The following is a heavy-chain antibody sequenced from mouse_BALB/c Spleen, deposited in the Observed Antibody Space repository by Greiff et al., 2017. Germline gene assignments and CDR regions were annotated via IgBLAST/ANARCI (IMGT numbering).Heavy chain of an antibody. D-gene: IGHD1-2*01. Sequence: EVHLVESGGGLVKPGGSLKLSCAASGFTFSSYAMSWVRQTPEKRLEWVASISSGGSTYYPDSVKGRFTISRDNARNILYLQMSSLRSEDTAMYYCAREGDYYGYGRKYFDYWGQGTTLTVSS. V-gene: IGHV5-6-5*01. CDR1: GFTFSSYA. CDR3: AREGDYYGYGRKYFDY. CDR2: ISSGGST. J-gene: IGHJ2*01.